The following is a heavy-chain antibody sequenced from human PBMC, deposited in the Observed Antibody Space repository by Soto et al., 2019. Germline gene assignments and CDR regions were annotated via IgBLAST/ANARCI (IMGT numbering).Heavy chain of an antibody. CDR3: ARQSRFLWFGEVFDY. J-gene: IGHJ4*02. D-gene: IGHD3-10*01. V-gene: IGHV4-59*08. CDR2: IYYSGST. Sequence: QVQLQESGPGLVKPSETLSLTCTVSGGSISSYYWSWIRQPPGKGLEWIGYIYYSGSTNYNPSLKSRVTISVEPSKNQFSLKLSSVTAADTAVYYWARQSRFLWFGEVFDYWGQGNLVNGSS. CDR1: GGSISSYY.